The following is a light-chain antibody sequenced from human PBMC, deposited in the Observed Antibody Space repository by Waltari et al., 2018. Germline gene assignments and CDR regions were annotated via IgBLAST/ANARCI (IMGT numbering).Light chain of an antibody. CDR3: QQSSSTPFT. Sequence: DIQMTQSPSSLTASVGDRVTITCRASQTINNYLNWYQQKPGKAPKLLIYDASSLQTGVPSRFSGSGSGTGFTLTISNLQPEDFATYSCQQSSSTPFTFGGGTKVEIK. CDR1: QTINNY. J-gene: IGKJ4*01. CDR2: DAS. V-gene: IGKV1-39*01.